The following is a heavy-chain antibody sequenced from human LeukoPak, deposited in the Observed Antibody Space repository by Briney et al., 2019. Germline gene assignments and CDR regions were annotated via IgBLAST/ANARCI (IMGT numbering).Heavy chain of an antibody. CDR1: GFTFNTFG. Sequence: AGGSLRLSCAASGFTFNTFGMHWVRQAPGQGLEWVALIWYDGSKKYYADSVKGRFTISRDNTKNTLYLQLNSLRADDTAVYYCARAHSSSSTFDLWGQGTLVTVSS. CDR3: ARAHSSSSTFDL. CDR2: IWYDGSKK. J-gene: IGHJ4*02. V-gene: IGHV3-33*08. D-gene: IGHD6-6*01.